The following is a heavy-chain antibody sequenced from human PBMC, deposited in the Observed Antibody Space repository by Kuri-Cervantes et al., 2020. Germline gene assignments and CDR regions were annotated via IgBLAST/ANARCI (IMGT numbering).Heavy chain of an antibody. CDR2: INHSGST. CDR1: GGSFSGYY. CDR3: ARENWGLNDAFDS. D-gene: IGHD7-27*01. V-gene: IGHV4-34*01. Sequence: GSLRLSCAVYGGSFSGYYWSWIRQPPGKGLEWIGEINHSGSTNYNPSLKSRVTISVDTSKNQFSLKFTSVTAADTAVYYCARENWGLNDAFDSWGQGTMVTVSS. J-gene: IGHJ3*02.